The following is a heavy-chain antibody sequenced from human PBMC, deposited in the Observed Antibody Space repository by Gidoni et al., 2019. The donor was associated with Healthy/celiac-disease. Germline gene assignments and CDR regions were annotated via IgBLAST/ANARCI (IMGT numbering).Heavy chain of an antibody. D-gene: IGHD3-22*01. J-gene: IGHJ2*01. CDR1: GFTFSSYA. CDR2: ISGSGGST. Sequence: EVQLLESGGGLVQPGGSLRLSCAASGFTFSSYAMSWVRQAPGKGLEWVSAISGSGGSTYYADSVKGRFTISRDNSKNTLYLQMNSLRAEDTAVYYCAKGPITMIVVVITNGYFDLWGRGTLVTVSS. V-gene: IGHV3-23*01. CDR3: AKGPITMIVVVITNGYFDL.